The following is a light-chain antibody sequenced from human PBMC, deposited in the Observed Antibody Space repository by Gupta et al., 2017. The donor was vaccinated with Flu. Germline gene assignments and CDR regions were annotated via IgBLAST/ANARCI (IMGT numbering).Light chain of an antibody. CDR2: GAS. Sequence: GSHSVRSYLGWYKQKPRQAPRLLIYGASTRDTGISARFSGSGFGKNLALTISSREQEDFAVYYCQQPNNWPKITFGRGTKVDIK. CDR3: QQPNNWPKIT. J-gene: IGKJ4*01. CDR1: HSVRSY. V-gene: IGKV3-11*01.